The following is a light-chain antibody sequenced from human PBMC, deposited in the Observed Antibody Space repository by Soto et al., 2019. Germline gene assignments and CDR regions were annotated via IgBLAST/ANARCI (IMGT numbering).Light chain of an antibody. J-gene: IGLJ3*02. CDR2: GNT. V-gene: IGLV1-40*01. CDR1: SSNIGAPYD. CDR3: QSYDSSLSGSV. Sequence: QAVVTQPPSMSGAPGQRVTISCTGSSSNIGAPYDVHWYQHLPGRAPKLLIYGNTNRPSGVPDRFSGSKSGTSASLAITGLQAEDEADYYCQSYDSSLSGSVFGGGTKLTVL.